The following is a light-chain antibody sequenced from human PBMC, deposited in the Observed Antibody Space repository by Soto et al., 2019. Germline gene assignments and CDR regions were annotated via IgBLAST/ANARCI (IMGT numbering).Light chain of an antibody. CDR3: QQYNNWPLT. CDR2: GAS. Sequence: EIVMTQSPATLSVSPGERATLSCRASQSVSSNLAWYQQKPGQAPRLLIYGASTRATGIPARFSGSGSGTEFTLTISSLQSGDFAVYYCQQYNNWPLTVGGGTKVDSK. J-gene: IGKJ4*01. CDR1: QSVSSN. V-gene: IGKV3-15*01.